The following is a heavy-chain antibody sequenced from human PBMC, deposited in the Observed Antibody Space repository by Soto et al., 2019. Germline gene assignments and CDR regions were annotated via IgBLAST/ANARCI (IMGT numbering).Heavy chain of an antibody. CDR2: LSHSGRT. V-gene: IGHV4-38-2*01. J-gene: IGHJ4*02. Sequence: SETLSLTCAVSGFSISSDSYWGWMLQSPGKGLEWIGTLSHSGRTFYNPSLKSRVTISADTTKNQFSLSLTSVTAADTAVYYCGHLKTDTEVTPAPPLFDSWGQGTLVTVSS. CDR1: GFSISSDSY. CDR3: GHLKTDTEVTPAPPLFDS. D-gene: IGHD2-2*01.